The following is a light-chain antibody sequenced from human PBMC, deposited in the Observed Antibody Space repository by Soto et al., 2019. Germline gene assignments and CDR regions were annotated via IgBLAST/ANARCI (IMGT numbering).Light chain of an antibody. V-gene: IGKV4-1*01. CDR1: QSVLYSSNNKNY. CDR3: QQYYSTPPT. CDR2: WAS. J-gene: IGKJ5*01. Sequence: DIVMTQSPDSLAVSLGERATINCKSSQSVLYSSNNKNYLAWYQQKPGQPPKLLIYWASTRESGVPDRFSGIESGTDFTLTISSLQAEDVAVYYCQQYYSTPPTVGQGTRLEIK.